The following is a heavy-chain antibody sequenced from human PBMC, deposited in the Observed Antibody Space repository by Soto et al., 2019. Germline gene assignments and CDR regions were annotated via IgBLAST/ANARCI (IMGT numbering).Heavy chain of an antibody. CDR1: GYSISSASYF. V-gene: IGHV4-39*01. J-gene: IGHJ4*02. CDR3: VRSYGDYVNEVRRRYVAV. D-gene: IGHD4-17*01. Sequence: SATLSLTCTVPGYSISSASYFWGWIRQPPGKGLEWIGSVYFVGNSYYNPSLKSRVSISVDASKNQFSLRLSSMTAADTGVYYCVRSYGDYVNEVRRRYVAVWAKGTLLTVSS. CDR2: VYFVGNS.